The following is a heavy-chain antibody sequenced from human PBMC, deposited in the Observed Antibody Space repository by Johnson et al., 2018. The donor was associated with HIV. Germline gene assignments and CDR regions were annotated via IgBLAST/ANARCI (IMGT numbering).Heavy chain of an antibody. CDR1: GFTFSSYA. J-gene: IGHJ3*02. Sequence: QVQLVESGGGVVQPGRSLRLSCAASGFTFSSYAMHWVRQAPGKGLEWVAVISYDGSEKYYADSVKGRFTISRDSSKNTLYLQVNSLRAEDTAVYYCAKETVPIGSTGYHEPGGFDMWG. D-gene: IGHD2-8*02. CDR3: AKETVPIGSTGYHEPGGFDM. CDR2: ISYDGSEK. V-gene: IGHV3-30*04.